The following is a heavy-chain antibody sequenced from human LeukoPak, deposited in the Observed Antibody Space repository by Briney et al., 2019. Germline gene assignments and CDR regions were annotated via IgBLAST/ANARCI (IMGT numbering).Heavy chain of an antibody. CDR2: ISGSGGST. J-gene: IGHJ4*02. CDR3: AKDRKLGIAAAGRLDY. Sequence: GGSLRLSCAASGFTFSSYAMSWVRQAPGKGLEWVSAISGSGGSTYYADSVKGRFTISRDNSKNTLYLQMNSLRAEDTAVYYCAKDRKLGIAAAGRLDYWGQGTLVTVSS. D-gene: IGHD6-13*01. CDR1: GFTFSSYA. V-gene: IGHV3-23*01.